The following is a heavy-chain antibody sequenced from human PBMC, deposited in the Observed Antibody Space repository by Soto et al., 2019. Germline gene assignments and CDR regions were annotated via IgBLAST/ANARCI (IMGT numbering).Heavy chain of an antibody. CDR2: IYYSGST. CDR3: ARVKGFGESRNNWFDP. D-gene: IGHD3-10*01. Sequence: SETLSLTCTVSCGSISSYYWSWIRQPPGKGLEWIGYIYYSGSTNYNPSLESRVTISVDTSKNQFSLKLSSVTAADTAVYYCARVKGFGESRNNWFDPWGQGTLVTVSS. V-gene: IGHV4-59*01. J-gene: IGHJ5*02. CDR1: CGSISSYY.